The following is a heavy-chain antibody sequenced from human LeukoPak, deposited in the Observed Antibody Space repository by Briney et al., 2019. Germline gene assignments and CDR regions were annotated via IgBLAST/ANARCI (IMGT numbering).Heavy chain of an antibody. CDR3: ASVSSGFDAFDI. CDR2: ISSSGSTI. J-gene: IGHJ3*02. CDR1: GFTFSDYY. V-gene: IGHV3-11*04. Sequence: GGSLRLSCAASGFTFSDYYMSWIRQTPGKGLEWVSYISSSGSTIYYADSVKGRFTISRDNAKNSLYLQMNSLRAEDTAVYYCASVSSGFDAFDIWGQGTMVTVSS. D-gene: IGHD3-22*01.